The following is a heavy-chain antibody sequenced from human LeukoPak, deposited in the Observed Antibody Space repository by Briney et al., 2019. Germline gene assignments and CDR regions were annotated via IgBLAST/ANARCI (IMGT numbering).Heavy chain of an antibody. D-gene: IGHD3-10*01. Sequence: ASVKVSCKASGYTFTSYDINWVRQATGQGLEWMGWMNPNSGNTGYAQKFQGRVTITRNTSISTAYMELSSLRSEDTAVYYCARGPYGSGSYRYYYYMDVWGKGTTVTVSS. CDR1: GYTFTSYD. J-gene: IGHJ6*03. CDR2: MNPNSGNT. CDR3: ARGPYGSGSYRYYYYMDV. V-gene: IGHV1-8*03.